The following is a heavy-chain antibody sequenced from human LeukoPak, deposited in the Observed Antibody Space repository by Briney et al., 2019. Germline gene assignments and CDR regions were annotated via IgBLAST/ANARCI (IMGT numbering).Heavy chain of an antibody. Sequence: SVKVSCKASGGTFSSYAISWVRQAPGQGLEWMGGIIPIFGTANYAQKFQGRVTITADESTSTAYMELRSLRSDDTAVYYCARDGAKTGAHYYYGMDVWGQGTTVTVSS. CDR2: IIPIFGTA. V-gene: IGHV1-69*13. D-gene: IGHD1-26*01. J-gene: IGHJ6*02. CDR1: GGTFSSYA. CDR3: ARDGAKTGAHYYYGMDV.